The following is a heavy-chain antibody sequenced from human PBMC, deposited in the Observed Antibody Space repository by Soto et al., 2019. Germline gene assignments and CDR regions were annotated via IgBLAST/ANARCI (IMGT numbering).Heavy chain of an antibody. V-gene: IGHV3-23*01. CDR2: ISGSGGST. J-gene: IGHJ4*02. CDR1: GFTFSSYA. CDR3: AKDLHTKYYYESSGYYPRRFFDY. D-gene: IGHD3-22*01. Sequence: GGSLRLSCAASGFTFSSYAMSWVRQAPGKGLEWVSAISGSGGSTYYADSVKGRFTISRDNSKNTLYLQMNSLRAEDTAVYYCAKDLHTKYYYESSGYYPRRFFDYWGQGTLVTVSS.